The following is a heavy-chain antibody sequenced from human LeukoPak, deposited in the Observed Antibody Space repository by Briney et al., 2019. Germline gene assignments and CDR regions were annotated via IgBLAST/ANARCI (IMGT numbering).Heavy chain of an antibody. CDR1: GYTFTSYG. D-gene: IGHD3-9*01. Sequence: GASVKVSCKASGYTFTSYGISWVRQAPGQGLEWMGWISAYNGNTNYAQKLQGRVTMTTDTSTSTAYMELRSLRSDDTAVYYCARDRVLRYFDWLLLGDYFDYWGRGTLVTVSS. CDR2: ISAYNGNT. V-gene: IGHV1-18*01. CDR3: ARDRVLRYFDWLLLGDYFDY. J-gene: IGHJ4*02.